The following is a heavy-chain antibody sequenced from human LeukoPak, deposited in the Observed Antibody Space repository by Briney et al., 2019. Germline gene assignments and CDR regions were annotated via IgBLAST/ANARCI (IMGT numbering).Heavy chain of an antibody. CDR2: ISSGGRDT. CDR3: AREGIVSSWYADY. Sequence: GGSLRLSCAASGFTFRSYDMNWLRHAPGEGLEWISYISSGGRDTFYADSVKDRFTISRDNAKNSLYLQMNSLRAEDTAVYYCAREGIVSSWYADYWGQGTLVTVSS. J-gene: IGHJ4*02. D-gene: IGHD6-13*01. V-gene: IGHV3-48*03. CDR1: GFTFRSYD.